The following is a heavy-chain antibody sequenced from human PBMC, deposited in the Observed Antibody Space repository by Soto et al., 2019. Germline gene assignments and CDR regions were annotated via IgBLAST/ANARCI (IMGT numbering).Heavy chain of an antibody. CDR2: ISSSSSYT. CDR1: GFTFSDYY. Sequence: GGSLRLSCAASGFTFSDYYMSWIRQAPGKGLEWVSYISSSSSYTNYADSVKGRFTISRDNAKNSLYLQMNSLRAEDTAVYYCARAAVTTVSSYNWFDPWGQGTLVTVSS. CDR3: ARAAVTTVSSYNWFDP. V-gene: IGHV3-11*06. J-gene: IGHJ5*02. D-gene: IGHD4-17*01.